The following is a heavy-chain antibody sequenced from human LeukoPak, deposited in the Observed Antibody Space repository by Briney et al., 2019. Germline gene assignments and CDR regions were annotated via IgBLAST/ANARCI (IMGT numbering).Heavy chain of an antibody. CDR3: ASQTRRYYYGMDV. Sequence: GESLKISCQGSGYSFANYWIGWVRQMPGKGLEWMGIIYPGDSGTRYSPSFQGQVTISADKSISTAYLQWSSLKASDTAMYYCASQTRRYYYGMDVWGQGTTVTVSS. J-gene: IGHJ6*02. CDR1: GYSFANYW. V-gene: IGHV5-51*01. CDR2: IYPGDSGT.